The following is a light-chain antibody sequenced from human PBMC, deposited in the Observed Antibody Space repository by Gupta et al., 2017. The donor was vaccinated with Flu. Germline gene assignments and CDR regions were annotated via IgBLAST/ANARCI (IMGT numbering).Light chain of an antibody. CDR2: DAS. Sequence: IQMTQSPSSLSASVGDRVTITCQASQDISNYLNWYQQKPGKAPKVLIYDASNLETGVPSRVSGSGPGTDFTCTSSGLQTEDIATYYCPHHDDLRPTVGGGTKVE. V-gene: IGKV1-33*01. CDR1: QDISNY. CDR3: PHHDDLRPT. J-gene: IGKJ4*02.